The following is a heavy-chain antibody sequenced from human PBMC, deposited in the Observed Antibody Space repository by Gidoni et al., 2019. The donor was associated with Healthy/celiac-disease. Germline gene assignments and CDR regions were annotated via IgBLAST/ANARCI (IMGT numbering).Heavy chain of an antibody. V-gene: IGHV1-69*06. CDR1: GGTFSSYA. Sequence: QVQLVQSGAEVKKPGSSVKVSCKASGGTFSSYAISWVRQAPGQGLEWMGGIIPIFGTANYAQKFQGRVTITADKSTSTAYMELSSLRSEDTAVYYCASISYYYDSSGFGAFDIWGQGTMVTVSS. J-gene: IGHJ3*02. D-gene: IGHD3-22*01. CDR3: ASISYYYDSSGFGAFDI. CDR2: IIPIFGTA.